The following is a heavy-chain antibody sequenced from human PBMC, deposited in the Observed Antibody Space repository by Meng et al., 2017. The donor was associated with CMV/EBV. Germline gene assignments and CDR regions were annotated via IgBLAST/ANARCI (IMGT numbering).Heavy chain of an antibody. D-gene: IGHD3-3*01. CDR1: GFTVSSYA. Sequence: RSLGLSGAASGFTVSSYAMRWVRQAPGKGLEWVAVISYDGSNKYYADSVKGRFTISRDNSKNTLYLQMNSLRAEDTAVYYCARDYEFWGQGTLVTVSS. CDR2: ISYDGSNK. J-gene: IGHJ4*02. CDR3: ARDYEF. V-gene: IGHV3-30*04.